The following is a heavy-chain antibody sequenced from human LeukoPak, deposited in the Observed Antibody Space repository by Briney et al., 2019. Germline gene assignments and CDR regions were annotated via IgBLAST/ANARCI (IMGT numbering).Heavy chain of an antibody. CDR2: ISGSGGST. D-gene: IGHD3-22*01. CDR3: AKGFDYYDSSGYALDY. CDR1: GFTFSSYA. V-gene: IGHV3-23*01. Sequence: PGGSLRLSCAASGFTFSSYAMSWVRQAPGKGLEWVSAISGSGGSTYYADSVKGRFTISRDNPKNTLYLQMNSLRAEDTAVFYCAKGFDYYDSSGYALDYWGQGTLVTVSS. J-gene: IGHJ4*02.